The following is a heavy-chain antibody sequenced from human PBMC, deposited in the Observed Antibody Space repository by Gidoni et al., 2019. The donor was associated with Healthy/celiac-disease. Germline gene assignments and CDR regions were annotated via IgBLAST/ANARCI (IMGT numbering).Heavy chain of an antibody. CDR1: GYTFTSYG. CDR3: ARDSRFLEWLLRFDY. V-gene: IGHV1-18*01. J-gene: IGHJ4*02. CDR2: SSAYNGNT. D-gene: IGHD3-3*01. Sequence: QVQLVQSGAEVKKPGASVKVSCTASGYTFTSYGISWVRQAPGQGLEWMGWSSAYNGNTNYAQKLQGRVTMTTDTSTSTAYMELRSLRSDDTAVYYCARDSRFLEWLLRFDYWGQGTRVTVSS.